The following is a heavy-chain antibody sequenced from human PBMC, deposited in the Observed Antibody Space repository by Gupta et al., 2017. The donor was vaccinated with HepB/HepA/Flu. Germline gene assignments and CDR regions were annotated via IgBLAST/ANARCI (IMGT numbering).Heavy chain of an antibody. CDR3: AKDLYFWSGMDV. CDR1: GFIIGGNP. J-gene: IGHJ6*04. CDR2: TGSHMRQ. D-gene: IGHD3-3*01. Sequence: EVELLESGGELVQAGGSLRLSCVVSGFIIGGNPMSWVRQAPGKGLEWFSGTGSHMRQHYADSVRCRFTISRDNSENRVFLQMNNLRVDDTAVYYCAKDLYFWSGMDVWGRGTTVTVSS. V-gene: IGHV3-23*01.